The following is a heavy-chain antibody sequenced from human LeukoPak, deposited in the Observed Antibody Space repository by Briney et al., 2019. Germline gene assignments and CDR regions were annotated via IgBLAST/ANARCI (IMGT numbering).Heavy chain of an antibody. D-gene: IGHD3-10*01. V-gene: IGHV4-34*01. CDR2: INHSGST. Sequence: SETLSLTCAVYGGSFSGYYWSWIRQPPGKGLEWIGEINHSGSTNYNPSLKSRVTISVDTSKNQFSLKLSSVTAADTAVYYCARRARHYYGSGRYNWFDPWGRGTLVTVSS. CDR1: GGSFSGYY. CDR3: ARRARHYYGSGRYNWFDP. J-gene: IGHJ5*02.